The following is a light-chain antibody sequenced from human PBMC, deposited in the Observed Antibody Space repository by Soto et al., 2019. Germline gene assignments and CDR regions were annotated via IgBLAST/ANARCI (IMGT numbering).Light chain of an antibody. CDR3: QQYESTPPT. CDR2: WAS. Sequence: DIVMTQSPDSLAVSLGERATINCKSSQSVLYSSNTMTYLAWYQQRPGQPPKLLIYWASTRESGVPDRFSGSGSGTDFTLTITILQAEDVAVYYCQQYESTPPTFGQGTKLEIK. CDR1: QSVLYSSNTMTY. V-gene: IGKV4-1*01. J-gene: IGKJ2*01.